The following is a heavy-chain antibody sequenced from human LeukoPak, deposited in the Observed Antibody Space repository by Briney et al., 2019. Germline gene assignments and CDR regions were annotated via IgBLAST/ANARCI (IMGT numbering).Heavy chain of an antibody. J-gene: IGHJ4*02. V-gene: IGHV4-39*07. CDR1: GGSITSRTYY. CDR3: TRVECIDGSCYTLDY. Sequence: SETLSLTCTVSGGSITSRTYYWGWIRQPPGKGLEWIGSIHYSGSTYYSPSLKSRVTISVDTSKNQFSLMLRSVTAADTAVYYCTRVECIDGSCYTLDYWGPGTLVIVSS. D-gene: IGHD2-15*01. CDR2: IHYSGST.